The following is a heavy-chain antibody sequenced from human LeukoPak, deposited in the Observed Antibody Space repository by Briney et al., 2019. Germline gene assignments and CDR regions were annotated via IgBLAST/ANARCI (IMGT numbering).Heavy chain of an antibody. CDR3: ARGHSGSYNNWFDP. CDR2: IIPIFGTA. CDR1: GGTFSSYA. Sequence: ASVKVSCKASGGTFSSYAISWVRQAPGQGLEWMGGIIPIFGTANYAQKFQGRVTITADESTSTAYMELSSLRSEDTAVYYCARGHSGSYNNWFDPWGQGTLVTVSS. J-gene: IGHJ5*02. V-gene: IGHV1-69*01. D-gene: IGHD1-26*01.